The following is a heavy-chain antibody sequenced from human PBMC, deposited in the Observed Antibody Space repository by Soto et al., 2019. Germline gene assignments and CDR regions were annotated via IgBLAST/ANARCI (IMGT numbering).Heavy chain of an antibody. J-gene: IGHJ4*02. D-gene: IGHD3-22*01. V-gene: IGHV3-23*01. CDR1: EFTFSNYA. CDR2: ISYGGGTT. Sequence: EVQLLESGGGLVQPGGSLRLSCAASEFTFSNYAMSWVRQPPGKGLEWVSAISYGGGTTYYADSVKGRLTISRDNSKNTLYLQMNSRRAEDTAVYYCAKNPGYYYDSTGYHFDYWGQGTLVTVSS. CDR3: AKNPGYYYDSTGYHFDY.